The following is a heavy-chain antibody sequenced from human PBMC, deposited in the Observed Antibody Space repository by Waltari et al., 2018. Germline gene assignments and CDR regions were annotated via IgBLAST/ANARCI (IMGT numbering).Heavy chain of an antibody. CDR1: GFTFSSFG. Sequence: QLVESGGGVVQPGGSLRLPCAASGFTFSSFGMPWVRQAPGKGLEWVTFIRYDGSNKYYADSVKGRFIISRDNSKNTVYLQMNSLRPEDAAVYYCAKGSGSYEGFDPWGQGTLVTVSS. CDR2: IRYDGSNK. CDR3: AKGSGSYEGFDP. J-gene: IGHJ5*02. D-gene: IGHD1-26*01. V-gene: IGHV3-30*02.